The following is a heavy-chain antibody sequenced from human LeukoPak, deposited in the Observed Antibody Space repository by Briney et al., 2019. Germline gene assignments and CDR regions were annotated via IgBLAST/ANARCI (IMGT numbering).Heavy chain of an antibody. J-gene: IGHJ6*02. V-gene: IGHV4-59*01. Sequence: PSETLSLTCTVSGGSISSYYWSWLRQPPGKGLEWIGYIYYSGSTTYNPSLKSRVTISVDTSKNQFSLTLSSVTAADTAVYYCARDSMYGGYNYYYYYGMDGGGQGTTVTVSS. D-gene: IGHD5-12*01. CDR2: IYYSGST. CDR3: ARDSMYGGYNYYYYYGMDG. CDR1: GGSISSYY.